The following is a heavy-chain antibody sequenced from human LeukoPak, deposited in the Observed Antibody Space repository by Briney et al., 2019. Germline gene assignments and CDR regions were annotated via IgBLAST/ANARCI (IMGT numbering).Heavy chain of an antibody. V-gene: IGHV1-18*01. CDR2: ISTYNGNT. CDR1: GYTFLSYG. Sequence: GASVKVSCTASGYTFLSYGINWVRQAPGQGLEWMGWISTYNGNTYYAQRLQDRATMSTDTSTSTAYIELRSLTSDDTAIYYCATGNIEVALTEAFDIWGQGTMVTVSS. D-gene: IGHD2-15*01. J-gene: IGHJ3*02. CDR3: ATGNIEVALTEAFDI.